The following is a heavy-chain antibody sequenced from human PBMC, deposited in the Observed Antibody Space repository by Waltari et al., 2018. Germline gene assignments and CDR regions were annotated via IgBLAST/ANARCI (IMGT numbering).Heavy chain of an antibody. CDR2: INPNSGGT. V-gene: IGHV1-2*02. CDR1: GYTFTDYY. J-gene: IGHJ4*02. CDR3: ASNYYDSSGYYYEDY. Sequence: QVQLVQSGAEVKKPGASVKVSCRACGYTFTDYYMHWVRQAPGPGLEWMGWINPNSGGTLYAQKFQGRVTVTRDPSISTAYMELSRLRSDDTAVYYCASNYYDSSGYYYEDYWGQGTLVTVSS. D-gene: IGHD3-22*01.